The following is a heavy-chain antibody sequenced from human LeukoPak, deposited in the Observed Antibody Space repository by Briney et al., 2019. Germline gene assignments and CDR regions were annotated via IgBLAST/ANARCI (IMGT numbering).Heavy chain of an antibody. J-gene: IGHJ2*01. CDR1: GFTFSSYA. CDR2: ISAGSGTV. V-gene: IGHV3-48*04. CDR3: TRDLGLRRMI. Sequence: GGSLRLSCAASGFTFSSYAMHWVRQAPGGGLEWLSYISAGSGTVFSADPVKGRFSISRDNARESLFLQMNSLRVEDTAVYYCTRDLGLRRMIWGRGTLVIVSS.